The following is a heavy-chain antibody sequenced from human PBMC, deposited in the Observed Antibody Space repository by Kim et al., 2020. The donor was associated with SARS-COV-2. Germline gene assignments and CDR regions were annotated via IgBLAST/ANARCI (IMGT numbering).Heavy chain of an antibody. CDR2: IYHAGST. J-gene: IGHJ4*02. D-gene: IGHD1-26*01. Sequence: SETLSLTCAVSDASITNTNYYCAWVRQPPGKGLEWIGSIYHAGSTSYSPSLKSRVTISVDTSKNQFSLTSNSVTAADTAVYFCAMERGFWELSFWGQGTLVTVSS. CDR3: AMERGFWELSF. CDR1: DASITNTNYY. V-gene: IGHV4-39*01.